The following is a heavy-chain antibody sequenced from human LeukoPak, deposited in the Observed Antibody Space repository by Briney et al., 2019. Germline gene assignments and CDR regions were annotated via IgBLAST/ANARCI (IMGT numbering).Heavy chain of an antibody. Sequence: GASVKVSCKASGYTFTDYYIHGVRQAPGQGLEWMGWINPNSGGTSYAQKFQGRVTMTRDTSISTAYMELSRLRSDDTAVYYCARDLTPHYYDSSGYYYGPTYYYYYYYMDVWGKGTTVTVSS. CDR2: INPNSGGT. V-gene: IGHV1-2*02. CDR3: ARDLTPHYYDSSGYYYGPTYYYYYYYMDV. CDR1: GYTFTDYY. J-gene: IGHJ6*03. D-gene: IGHD3-22*01.